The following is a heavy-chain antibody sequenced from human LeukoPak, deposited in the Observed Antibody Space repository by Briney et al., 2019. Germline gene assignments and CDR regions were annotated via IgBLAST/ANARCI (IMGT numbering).Heavy chain of an antibody. CDR3: GKTTVGYSSGQKPAWPVDY. CDR2: IGSGGSP. Sequence: GGSLRLSCEASGFTFGSHAVYWVRQAPEKGLEWVAGIGSGGSPHYADPVKGRFTISRDNSRNTVYLQINSLRAEDTAVYYCGKTTVGYSSGQKPAWPVDYWGQGTLVTVSS. J-gene: IGHJ4*02. D-gene: IGHD5-18*01. V-gene: IGHV3-23*01. CDR1: GFTFGSHA.